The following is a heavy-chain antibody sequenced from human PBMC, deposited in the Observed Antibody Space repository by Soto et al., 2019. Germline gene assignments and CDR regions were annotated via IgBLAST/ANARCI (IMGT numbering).Heavy chain of an antibody. CDR2: IFSNYEK. CDR1: GFSLSNARMG. D-gene: IGHD3-10*02. Sequence: QVTLKESGPVLVKPTETLTLTCTVSGFSLSNARMGVSWICQPPEKALEWLAHIFSNYEKSYSTSLKSRLTISKDTSKGQVVLTMTNMDPVDTATYYWARQRCSVTRYNWSDPWGQGTLVTVSS. CDR3: ARQRCSVTRYNWSDP. V-gene: IGHV2-26*01. J-gene: IGHJ5*02.